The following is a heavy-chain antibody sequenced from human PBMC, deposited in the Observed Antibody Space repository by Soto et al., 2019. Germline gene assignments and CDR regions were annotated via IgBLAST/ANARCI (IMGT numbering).Heavy chain of an antibody. J-gene: IGHJ5*02. Sequence: ASVKVSCKVSGYTLTELSMHWMRQAPGKGLEWMGGFDPEDGETIYAQKFQGRVTMTEDTSTDTAYMELSSLRSEDTAVYYCATLQANPAMVTRGWFDPWGQGTLVNVSS. CDR2: FDPEDGET. CDR1: GYTLTELS. V-gene: IGHV1-24*01. CDR3: ATLQANPAMVTRGWFDP. D-gene: IGHD5-18*01.